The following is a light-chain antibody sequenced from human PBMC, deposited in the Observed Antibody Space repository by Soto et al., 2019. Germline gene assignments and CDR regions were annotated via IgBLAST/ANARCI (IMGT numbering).Light chain of an antibody. CDR2: DAS. CDR3: QQYDNLPLT. J-gene: IGKJ5*01. V-gene: IGKV1-33*01. CDR1: QDISNY. Sequence: DIQMTQSPSSLSASVGDRVTITCQASQDISNYLNWYQQKPGKAPKPLIYDASNLDTVVPSRFSGSGSATDFTFTISSLQPEVIATYYCQQYDNLPLTFGQGPRLEIK.